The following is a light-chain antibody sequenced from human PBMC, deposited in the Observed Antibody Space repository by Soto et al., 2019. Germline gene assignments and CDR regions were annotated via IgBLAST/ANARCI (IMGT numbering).Light chain of an antibody. CDR2: GAS. Sequence: EIVMTQSPATLSVSPGERATLSCRASQSVSSNLACYQHKPGQAPRLLIYGASTSATGIPARFSGSGSGTEFTLTISSLQSEDFAVYYCQQYNNWPRTFGQGTKVDIK. J-gene: IGKJ1*01. CDR3: QQYNNWPRT. CDR1: QSVSSN. V-gene: IGKV3-15*01.